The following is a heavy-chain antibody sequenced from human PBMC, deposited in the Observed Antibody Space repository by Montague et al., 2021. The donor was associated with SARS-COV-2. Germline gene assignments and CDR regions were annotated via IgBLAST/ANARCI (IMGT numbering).Heavy chain of an antibody. CDR1: GGSISSSSYY. CDR3: ARLPYFYDSTHAFDI. V-gene: IGHV4-39*01. D-gene: IGHD3-22*01. J-gene: IGHJ3*02. Sequence: SETLSLTCTVSGGSISSSSYYWGWIRQPPGKGLEWIGNIFYSGSTYYNTSLKSRVTISVDTSKNQFSLRLSSVTAADTAVYYCARLPYFYDSTHAFDIWGQGTMVPGSS. CDR2: IFYSGST.